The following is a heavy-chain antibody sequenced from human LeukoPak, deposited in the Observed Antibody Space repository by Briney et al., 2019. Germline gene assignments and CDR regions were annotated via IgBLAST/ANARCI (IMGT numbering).Heavy chain of an antibody. CDR2: IYHSGST. D-gene: IGHD6-19*01. CDR1: GGSISSGGYS. Sequence: SETLSLTCAVSGGSISSGGYSWSWIRQPPGKGLEWIGYIYHSGSTYYNPSLKSRVTISADRSKNQFSLKLSSVTAADTAVYYCARSHSSGWYNWFDPWGQGTLVTVSS. CDR3: ARSHSSGWYNWFDP. V-gene: IGHV4-30-2*01. J-gene: IGHJ5*02.